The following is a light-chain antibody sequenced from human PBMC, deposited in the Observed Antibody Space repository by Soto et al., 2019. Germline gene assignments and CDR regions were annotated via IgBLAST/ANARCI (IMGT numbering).Light chain of an antibody. CDR2: EVS. J-gene: IGLJ1*01. CDR1: SSDVGGYNY. Sequence: QSVLAQPASVSGSPGQSITISCTGTSSDVGGYNYVSWYQQHPGKAPKLMIYEVSNRPSGVSNRFSGSKSGNTASLTISRLQAEDEADYYCSSYTSSSFYVFGTGTKVTVL. CDR3: SSYTSSSFYV. V-gene: IGLV2-14*01.